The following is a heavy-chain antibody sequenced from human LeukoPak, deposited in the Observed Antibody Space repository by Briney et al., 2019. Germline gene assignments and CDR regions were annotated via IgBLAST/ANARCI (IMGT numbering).Heavy chain of an antibody. CDR1: GGTFSSYA. CDR2: IIPILGIA. J-gene: IGHJ4*02. V-gene: IGHV1-69*04. Sequence: WASVKVSCKASGGTFSSYAISWVRQAPGQGLEWMGRIIPILGIANYAQKFQGRVTITADKSTSTAYMELSSLRSDDTAVYYCARGKAAAPVSYWGQGTLVTVSS. D-gene: IGHD6-13*01. CDR3: ARGKAAAPVSY.